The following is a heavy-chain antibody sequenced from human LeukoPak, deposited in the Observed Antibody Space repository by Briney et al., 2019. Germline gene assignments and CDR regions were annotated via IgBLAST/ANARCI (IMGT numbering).Heavy chain of an antibody. V-gene: IGHV1-2*02. Sequence: GASVKVSCKASGYTFTGYYMHWVRQAPGQGLEWMGWINPNSGGTNYAQKFHGRVSMTRDTSLSTAYMELSSLRSDDTAVYYCARGDRTSYPYYYYYMDVWGKGTTVTVSS. D-gene: IGHD2-2*01. J-gene: IGHJ6*03. CDR2: INPNSGGT. CDR1: GYTFTGYY. CDR3: ARGDRTSYPYYYYYMDV.